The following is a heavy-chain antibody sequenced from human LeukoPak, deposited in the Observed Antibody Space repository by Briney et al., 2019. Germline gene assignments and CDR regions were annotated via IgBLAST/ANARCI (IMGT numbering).Heavy chain of an antibody. CDR2: ISYDGSHK. J-gene: IGHJ4*02. CDR1: GFTFTRYG. CDR3: AKDREWGSYPPYHFDY. D-gene: IGHD3-16*02. Sequence: GGSLRLSCTGSGFTFTRYGMHWVRQAPGKGLQWVALISYDGSHKYDADSVKGRFTISRDNSKNTLYLQMNSLRAEDTAVYYCAKDREWGSYPPYHFDYWGQGTLVTVSS. V-gene: IGHV3-30*18.